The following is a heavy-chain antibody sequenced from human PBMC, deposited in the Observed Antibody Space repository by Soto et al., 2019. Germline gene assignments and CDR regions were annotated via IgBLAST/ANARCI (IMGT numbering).Heavy chain of an antibody. D-gene: IGHD6-13*01. V-gene: IGHV3-30-3*01. CDR3: ARDLGYSSSPYYYYGMDV. CDR2: IPYDGSNK. Sequence: GGALRLSCAASVFTVSSYAMHWVRQAPGKGLEWVAVIPYDGSNKYYADSVKGRFTISRDNSKNTLYLQMNSLRAEDTAVYYCARDLGYSSSPYYYYGMDVWGQGTTVTVSS. J-gene: IGHJ6*02. CDR1: VFTVSSYA.